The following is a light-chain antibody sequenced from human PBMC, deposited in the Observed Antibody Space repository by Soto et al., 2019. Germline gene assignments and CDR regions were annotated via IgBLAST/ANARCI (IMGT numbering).Light chain of an antibody. CDR1: QSVSKW. V-gene: IGKV1-5*03. CDR2: KAS. CDR3: QQYNNWPPWT. Sequence: DIQMTQSPSTLSASVGDTINITCRASQSVSKWLAWYQQKPEKAPKLIIFKASTLESGVPSRFRASGFGTEFTLTISGLQSDDFAVYFCQQYNNWPPWTFGHGTKVEIK. J-gene: IGKJ1*01.